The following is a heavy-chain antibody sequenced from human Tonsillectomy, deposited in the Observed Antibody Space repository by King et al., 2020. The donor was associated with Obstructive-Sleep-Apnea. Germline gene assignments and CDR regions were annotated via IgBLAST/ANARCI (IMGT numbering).Heavy chain of an antibody. Sequence: QVQLVESGAEVKKPGSSVKVSCKASGGTFSTYAISWVRQAPGQGLEWMGGIIPIFGTANYAQRFQGRVTITADASTSTAYMELSSLRSEDTAVYYCARGGFEGGSTSWTRGKYYYYGMDVWGQGTTVTVSS. CDR3: ARGGFEGGSTSWTRGKYYYYGMDV. V-gene: IGHV1-69*01. CDR2: IIPIFGTA. CDR1: GGTFSTYA. D-gene: IGHD2-2*01. J-gene: IGHJ6*02.